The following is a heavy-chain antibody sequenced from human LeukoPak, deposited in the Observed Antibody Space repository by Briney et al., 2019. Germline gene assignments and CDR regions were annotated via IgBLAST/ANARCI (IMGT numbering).Heavy chain of an antibody. Sequence: PGGSLRLSCAASGFTFSSYGMHWVRQAPGKGLEWVAVISYDGSNKYYADSVKGRFTISRDNSKNTLYLQMNSLRAEDTAVYYCAKGGNQHFDYWGQGTLVTVSS. CDR2: ISYDGSNK. V-gene: IGHV3-30*18. CDR3: AKGGNQHFDY. D-gene: IGHD4-4*01. CDR1: GFTFSSYG. J-gene: IGHJ4*02.